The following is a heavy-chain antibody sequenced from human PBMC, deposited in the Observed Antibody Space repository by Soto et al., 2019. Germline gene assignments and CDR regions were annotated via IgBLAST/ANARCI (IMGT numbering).Heavy chain of an antibody. V-gene: IGHV4-38-2*01. D-gene: IGHD2-15*01. Sequence: PSETLSLTCAVSGYSISSGYYWGWIRQPPGKGLEWIGTIYHSGSTYYNPSLKSRVTISVDTSKNQFSLKLSSVTAADTAVYYCARALYCSGGSCSPLRGMDVWGQGTTVTVYS. CDR1: GYSISSGYY. CDR2: IYHSGST. CDR3: ARALYCSGGSCSPLRGMDV. J-gene: IGHJ6*02.